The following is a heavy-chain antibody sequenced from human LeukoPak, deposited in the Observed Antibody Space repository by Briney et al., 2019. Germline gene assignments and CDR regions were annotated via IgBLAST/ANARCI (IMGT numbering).Heavy chain of an antibody. Sequence: GGSLRLSCTASGFTFSLYYMSWIRQAPGKGLEWVSSISSSSYIYYADSVKGRFTISRDNAKNSLYLQMNSLRAEDTAVYYCARDSSAPSEFDYWGQGTLVTVSS. J-gene: IGHJ4*02. CDR2: ISSSSYI. CDR3: ARDSSAPSEFDY. D-gene: IGHD6-19*01. CDR1: GFTFSLYY. V-gene: IGHV3-69-1*01.